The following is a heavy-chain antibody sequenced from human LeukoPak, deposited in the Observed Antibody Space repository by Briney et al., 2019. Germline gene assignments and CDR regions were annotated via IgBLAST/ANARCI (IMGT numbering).Heavy chain of an antibody. CDR3: ARRLLRWLPGAFDV. J-gene: IGHJ3*01. V-gene: IGHV4-59*01. CDR2: IHYSGST. CDR1: GGSISSYH. D-gene: IGHD2/OR15-2a*01. Sequence: SETLSLTCTVSGGSISSYHWSWIRQPPGKGLEWIGYIHYSGSTNYNPSLKSRVTISVDTSKNQFSLKLSSVTAADTAVYYCARRLLRWLPGAFDVWGQGTMVTVSS.